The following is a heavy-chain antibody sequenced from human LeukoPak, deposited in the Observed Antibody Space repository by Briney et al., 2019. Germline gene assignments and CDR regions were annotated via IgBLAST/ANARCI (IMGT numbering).Heavy chain of an antibody. V-gene: IGHV3-66*01. Sequence: GGSLRLSCAASTFTVSDKYMSWVRQAPGKGLEWLSVIYSDGTTYYVDSVKGRFTISRDNSNNTLYLQMNSLRAEDTAVYYCASDLTYGGKRGYYFDYWGQGTLVTVSS. CDR3: ASDLTYGGKRGYYFDY. D-gene: IGHD4-23*01. CDR1: TFTVSDKY. CDR2: IYSDGTT. J-gene: IGHJ4*02.